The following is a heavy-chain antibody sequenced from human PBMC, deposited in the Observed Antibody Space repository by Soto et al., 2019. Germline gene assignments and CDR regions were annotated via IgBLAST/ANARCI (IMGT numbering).Heavy chain of an antibody. CDR3: ARDGKQWLGPFDY. Sequence: PGGSLILSCAASGFTFSIYGMHWVRQAPGKGLEWVAVIWYDGSNKYYADSVKGRFTISRDNSKNTLYLQMNSLRAEDTAVYYCARDGKQWLGPFDYWGQGTLVTVSS. D-gene: IGHD6-19*01. J-gene: IGHJ4*02. V-gene: IGHV3-33*01. CDR2: IWYDGSNK. CDR1: GFTFSIYG.